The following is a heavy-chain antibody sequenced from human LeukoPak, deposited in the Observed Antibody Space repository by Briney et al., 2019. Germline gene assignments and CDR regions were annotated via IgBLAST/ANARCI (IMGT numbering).Heavy chain of an antibody. D-gene: IGHD3-3*01. V-gene: IGHV1-18*01. Sequence: ASVKVSRMASGYSFMSYGIGWVRQAPGQGLQWMGWITSNNGDTNYAQNLQDRVTMTTDASTSAAYMELRTLTSDDTAVYYCARFWSGYLPDYWGQGTLVIVSS. J-gene: IGHJ4*02. CDR1: GYSFMSYG. CDR2: ITSNNGDT. CDR3: ARFWSGYLPDY.